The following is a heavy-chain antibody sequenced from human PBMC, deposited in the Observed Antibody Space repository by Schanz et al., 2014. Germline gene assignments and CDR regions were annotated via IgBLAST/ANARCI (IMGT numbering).Heavy chain of an antibody. D-gene: IGHD2-2*02. Sequence: QVQLVESGGGVVQPGRSLRLSCAASGFTFSSYGMHWVRQAPGKGLEWVAAMSYDGSIKYYGDSVKGRFTISRDNSKNTLYLHMTTLRSEDTAVYYCAKDSTRIDSGLVPTAIGYWGQGTLVTVSS. CDR2: MSYDGSIK. V-gene: IGHV3-30*18. J-gene: IGHJ4*02. CDR3: AKDSTRIDSGLVPTAIGY. CDR1: GFTFSSYG.